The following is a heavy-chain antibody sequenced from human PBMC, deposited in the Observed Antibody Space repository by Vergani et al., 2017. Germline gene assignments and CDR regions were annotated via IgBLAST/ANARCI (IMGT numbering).Heavy chain of an antibody. V-gene: IGHV4-61*05. CDR1: GGSISSSSYY. D-gene: IGHD5-24*01. CDR2: IYYSGST. J-gene: IGHJ4*02. Sequence: QLQLQESGPGLVKPSETLSLTCTVSGGSISSSSYYWSWIRQPPGKGLEWIGYIYYSGSTNYNPSLKSRVTISVDTSKNQFSLKLSSVTAADTAVYYCAAEVEMATIVRYWGQGTLVTVSS. CDR3: AAEVEMATIVRY.